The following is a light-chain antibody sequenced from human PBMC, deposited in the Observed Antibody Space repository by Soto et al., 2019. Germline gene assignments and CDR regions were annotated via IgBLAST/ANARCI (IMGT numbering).Light chain of an antibody. Sequence: QSVLTQPPSVSGAPGQRVTISCTGSSSNIGAGYDVHWYQQLPGTAPKLLIYGNSNRPSGVPDRFSGSKSGTSAYLAITGLQAEDEADYYCQSYDSSPYVVFGGGTKLTVL. J-gene: IGLJ2*01. CDR1: SSNIGAGYD. CDR2: GNS. V-gene: IGLV1-40*01. CDR3: QSYDSSPYVV.